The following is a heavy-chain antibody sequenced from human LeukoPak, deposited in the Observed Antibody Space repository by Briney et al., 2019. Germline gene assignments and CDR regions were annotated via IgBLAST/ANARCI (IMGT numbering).Heavy chain of an antibody. V-gene: IGHV1-2*02. CDR1: GYTFTGYN. D-gene: IGHD2-2*01. CDR2: ISPNSGVT. J-gene: IGHJ6*03. Sequence: ASVKVSCKASGYTFTGYNMDWVRQAPGQGLEWVGRISPNSGVTNFPQKFRGRVTMTRDTSISTVYMELSRLRSDDTAVYYCARVRQLLTTDYNYYYDMDVWGKGTTVTVSS. CDR3: ARVRQLLTTDYNYYYDMDV.